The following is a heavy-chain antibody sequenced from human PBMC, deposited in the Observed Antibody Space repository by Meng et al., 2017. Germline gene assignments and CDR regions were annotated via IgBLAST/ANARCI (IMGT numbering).Heavy chain of an antibody. CDR1: GGTFSSYA. CDR3: ARVGRDGYNYPGPFNFDY. D-gene: IGHD5-24*01. CDR2: IIPIFGTA. V-gene: IGHV1-69*06. Sequence: QGELVQSGAEVKKPGSSVKVSCKASGGTFSSYAISWVRQAPGQGLEWMGGIIPIFGTANYAQKFQGRVTITADKSTSTAYMELSSLRSEDTAVYYCARVGRDGYNYPGPFNFDYWGQGTLVAVSS. J-gene: IGHJ4*02.